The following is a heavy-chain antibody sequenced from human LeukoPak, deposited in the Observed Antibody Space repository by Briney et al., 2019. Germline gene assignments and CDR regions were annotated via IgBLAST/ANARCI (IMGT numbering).Heavy chain of an antibody. Sequence: PGESLKIPCKGSGYRFTSYWISWVRQMPGKGLEWMGRIDPSDSYTNYSPSFQGHVTISADKSISTAYLQWSSLEASDTAMYYCARHLPYYYYGMDVWGKGTTVTVSS. CDR2: IDPSDSYT. J-gene: IGHJ6*04. V-gene: IGHV5-10-1*01. CDR3: ARHLPYYYYGMDV. CDR1: GYRFTSYW.